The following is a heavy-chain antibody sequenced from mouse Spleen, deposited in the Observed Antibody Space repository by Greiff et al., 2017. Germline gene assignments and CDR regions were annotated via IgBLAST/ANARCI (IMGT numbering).Heavy chain of an antibody. CDR2: INPNNGGT. J-gene: IGHJ1*01. D-gene: IGHD2-3*01. Sequence: EVQLQESGPELVKPGASVKIPCKASGYTFTDYNMDWVKQSHGKSLEWIGDINPNNGGTIYNQKFKGKATLTVDKSSSTAYMELRSLTSEDTAVYYCARRRGIDGYYYWYFDVWGAGTTVTVSS. CDR3: ARRRGIDGYYYWYFDV. CDR1: GYTFTDYN. V-gene: IGHV1-18*01.